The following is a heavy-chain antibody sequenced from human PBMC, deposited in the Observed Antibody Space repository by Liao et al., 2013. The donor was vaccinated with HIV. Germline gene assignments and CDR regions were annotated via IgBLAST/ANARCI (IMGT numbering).Heavy chain of an antibody. D-gene: IGHD6-13*01. V-gene: IGHV4-61*02. CDR2: MYTSGVT. Sequence: QVQLQESGPGLVKPSQTLSLTCTVSGGSISSGSYYWSWIRQPAGKGLEWIGRMYTSGVTNYNPSLKSRVTISVDTSKNQFSLKLSSVTAADTAVYFCARVGVAAAGLAYYYNYYMDVWGKGTTVTVSS. CDR3: ARVGVAAAGLAYYYNYYMDV. CDR1: GGSISSGSYY. J-gene: IGHJ6*03.